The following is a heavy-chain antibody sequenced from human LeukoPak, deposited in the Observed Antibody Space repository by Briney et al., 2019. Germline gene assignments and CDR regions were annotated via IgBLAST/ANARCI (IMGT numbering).Heavy chain of an antibody. Sequence: GASVKVSCKASGGTFSSYAISWVRQAPGQGLEWMGGIIPIFGTANYAQKFQGRVTMTRDTSISTAYMELRGLRSEDTAVYYCVRDGEGVVNYWFDPWGQGTLVTVSS. CDR3: VRDGEGVVNYWFDP. D-gene: IGHD3-10*01. V-gene: IGHV1-69*05. CDR2: IIPIFGTA. J-gene: IGHJ5*02. CDR1: GGTFSSYA.